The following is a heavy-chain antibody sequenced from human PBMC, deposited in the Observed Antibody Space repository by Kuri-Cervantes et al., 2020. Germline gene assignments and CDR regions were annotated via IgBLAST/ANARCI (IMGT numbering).Heavy chain of an antibody. D-gene: IGHD4-17*01. V-gene: IGHV3-48*02. CDR1: GGSISSSS. CDR2: ISSSSSTI. Sequence: GGSLRLSCTVSGGSISSSSYYWGWIRQPPGKGLEWVSYISSSSSTIYYADSVKGRSTISRDNAKNSLYLQMNSLRDEDTAVYYCARDYGYYFDYWGQGTLVTVSS. CDR3: ARDYGYYFDY. J-gene: IGHJ4*02.